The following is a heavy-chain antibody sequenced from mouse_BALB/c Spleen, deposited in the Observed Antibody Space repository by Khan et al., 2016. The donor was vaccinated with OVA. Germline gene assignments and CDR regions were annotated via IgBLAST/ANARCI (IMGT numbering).Heavy chain of an antibody. CDR1: GYTFPSYT. J-gene: IGHJ3*01. V-gene: IGHV1-4*01. CDR2: INPSNGYT. D-gene: IGHD2-14*01. CDR3: VRDGAYHRNDGWFAY. Sequence: QVQLQQSGAELARPGASVKMSCKASGYTFPSYTIHWIKKRPGQGLEWIGYINPSNGYTNYNQKFKDKATLTTDKSSTTAYLQLSSQTSDDSAVYNCVRDGAYHRNDGWFAYWGQGTLVTVSA.